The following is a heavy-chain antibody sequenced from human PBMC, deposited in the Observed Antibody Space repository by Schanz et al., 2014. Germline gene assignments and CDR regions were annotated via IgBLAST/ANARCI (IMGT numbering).Heavy chain of an antibody. CDR3: ASGVHVSSLQKGLQF. J-gene: IGHJ1*01. CDR2: IAKSSSTR. CDR1: GFDFNSYS. D-gene: IGHD3-3*01. Sequence: EVRLVESGGGLVQPGGSLRLSCEASGFDFNSYSMNWVRQVPGKGLEWLSYIAKSSSTRHYADSVKGRVTISRDNAKNSVSLQMRRLRVEDTAVYYCASGVHVSSLQKGLQFWGQGTLVIVSS. V-gene: IGHV3-48*01.